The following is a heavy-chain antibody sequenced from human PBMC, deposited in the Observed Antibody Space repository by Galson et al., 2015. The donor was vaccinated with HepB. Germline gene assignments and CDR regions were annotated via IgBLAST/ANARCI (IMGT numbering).Heavy chain of an antibody. V-gene: IGHV3-23*01. J-gene: IGHJ4*02. D-gene: IGHD5-18*01. CDR3: AKDAGFSYGYGFDH. CDR1: GFTFNNYG. CDR2: ITATGGSY. Sequence: SLRLSCAASGFTFNNYGMAWVRQAPGKGLEWVASITATGGSYYYADSARGRFTISRDSSKNTLYLQMSSLRGEDTAIYYCAKDAGFSYGYGFDHWGQGILVTVSS.